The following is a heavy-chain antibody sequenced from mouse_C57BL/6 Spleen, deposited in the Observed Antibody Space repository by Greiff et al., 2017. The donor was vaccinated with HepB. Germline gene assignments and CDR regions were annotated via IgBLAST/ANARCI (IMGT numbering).Heavy chain of an antibody. D-gene: IGHD2-4*01. CDR2: IHPNSGST. J-gene: IGHJ3*01. CDR3: ARWGIYDYDPFAY. V-gene: IGHV1-64*01. Sequence: VQLQQPGAELVKPGASVKLSCKASGYTFTSYWMHWVKQRPGQGLEWIGMIHPNSGSTNYNEKFKSKATLTVDKSSSTAYMQLSILTSEDSAVYYCARWGIYDYDPFAYWGQGTLVTVSA. CDR1: GYTFTSYW.